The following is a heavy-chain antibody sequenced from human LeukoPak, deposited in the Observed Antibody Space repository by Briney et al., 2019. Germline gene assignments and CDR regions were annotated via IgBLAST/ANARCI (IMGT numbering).Heavy chain of an antibody. D-gene: IGHD2-2*01. Sequence: ASVKVSCKASGGTFSSYAISWVRQAPGQGLEWMGGIIPIFGTANYAQKFQGRVTITTDESTSTAYMELSSLRSEDTAVYYCARGQMRFYQLLYFDYWGQGTLVTVSS. CDR1: GGTFSSYA. CDR3: ARGQMRFYQLLYFDY. V-gene: IGHV1-69*05. J-gene: IGHJ4*02. CDR2: IIPIFGTA.